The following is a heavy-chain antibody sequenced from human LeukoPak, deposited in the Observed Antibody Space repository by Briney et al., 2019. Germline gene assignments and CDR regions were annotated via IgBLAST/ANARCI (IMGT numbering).Heavy chain of an antibody. J-gene: IGHJ4*02. CDR3: ARHRFSLPVKRWLQEPYYFDY. D-gene: IGHD5-24*01. Sequence: GESLKISCKGSGYSFTSYWIGWVRQMPGKGLEWMWIIYPGDSDTRYSPSFQGQVTISADQSLSTAYLQWSSLKASDTAVYYCARHRFSLPVKRWLQEPYYFDYWGQGTLVTVSS. CDR2: IYPGDSDT. CDR1: GYSFTSYW. V-gene: IGHV5-51*01.